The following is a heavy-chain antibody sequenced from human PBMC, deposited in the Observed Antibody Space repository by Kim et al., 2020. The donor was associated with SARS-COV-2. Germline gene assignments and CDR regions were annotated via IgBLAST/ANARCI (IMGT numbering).Heavy chain of an antibody. CDR3: ARGLGTYYYDSSGDYAFDI. D-gene: IGHD3-22*01. V-gene: IGHV1-18*01. J-gene: IGHJ3*02. Sequence: ASVKVSCKASGYTFTSYGISWVRQAPGQGLEWMGWISAYNGNTNYAQKLQGRVTMTTDTSTSTAYMELRSLRSDDTAVYYCARGLGTYYYDSSGDYAFDIWGQGTMVTVSS. CDR1: GYTFTSYG. CDR2: ISAYNGNT.